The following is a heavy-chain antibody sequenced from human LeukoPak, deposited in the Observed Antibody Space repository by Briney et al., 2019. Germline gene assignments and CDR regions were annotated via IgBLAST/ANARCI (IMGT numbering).Heavy chain of an antibody. J-gene: IGHJ4*02. D-gene: IGHD3-22*01. CDR2: ISSNGGST. CDR1: GFTFSSYA. CDR3: ARDKYYDSSGYYFYFDY. Sequence: GRSLRLSCAASGFTFSSYAMHWVRQAPGKGLEYVSAISSNGGSTYYANSVKGRFTISRDNSKNTLYLQMGSLRAEDMAVYYCARDKYYDSSGYYFYFDYWGQGTLVTVSS. V-gene: IGHV3-64*01.